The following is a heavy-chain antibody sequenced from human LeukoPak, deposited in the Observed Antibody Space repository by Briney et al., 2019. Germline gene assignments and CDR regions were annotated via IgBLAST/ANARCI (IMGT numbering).Heavy chain of an antibody. CDR3: ARGYCSGGGCSVLDAFDG. CDR1: VYTLTYKN. CDR2: INTKSGDT. J-gene: IGHJ3*01. D-gene: IGHD2-15*01. Sequence: ASVKVSCKASVYTLTYKNSSWVRQAPGQGLEWMGWINTKSGDTNYARTLQGRVTMTTDTSGNTAYMELRSLRSDDTAVYYCARGYCSGGGCSVLDAFDGWGQGTMVTVSS. V-gene: IGHV1-18*01.